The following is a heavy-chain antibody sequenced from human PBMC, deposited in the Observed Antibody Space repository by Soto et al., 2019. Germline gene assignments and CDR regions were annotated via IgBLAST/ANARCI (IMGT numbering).Heavy chain of an antibody. V-gene: IGHV4-34*01. CDR1: GGSFSGYY. Sequence: SETLSLTCAVYGGSFSGYYWSWIRQPPGKGLEWIGEINHSGSTNYNPSLKSRVTISVDTSKNQFSLKLSSVTAADTAVYYCARPRWLQHRGPFDYWGQGTLVTVSS. D-gene: IGHD5-12*01. CDR2: INHSGST. CDR3: ARPRWLQHRGPFDY. J-gene: IGHJ4*02.